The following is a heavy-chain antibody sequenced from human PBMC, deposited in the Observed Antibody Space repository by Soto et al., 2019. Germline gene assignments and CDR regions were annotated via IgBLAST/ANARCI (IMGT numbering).Heavy chain of an antibody. V-gene: IGHV3-48*03. D-gene: IGHD6-13*01. CDR3: ARARRYSSSLPXPDY. Sequence: PGGSLRLSCAASGFTFSSYEMNWVRQAPGKGLEWVSYISSSGSTIYYADSVKGRFTISRDNAKNSLYLQMNSLRAEDTAVYYCARARRYSSSLPXPDYWGQGTLVTVSS. J-gene: IGHJ4*02. CDR1: GFTFSSYE. CDR2: ISSSGSTI.